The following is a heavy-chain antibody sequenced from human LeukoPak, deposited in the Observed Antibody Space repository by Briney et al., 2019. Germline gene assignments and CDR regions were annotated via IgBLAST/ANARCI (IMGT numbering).Heavy chain of an antibody. CDR3: ARGHVAVAGFDY. CDR1: GGSISSYY. V-gene: IGHV4-59*01. D-gene: IGHD6-19*01. J-gene: IGHJ4*02. Sequence: PSETLSLTCTVSGGSISSYYWSWLRQPPGKGLEWIGYVYYSGSTNYNPSLKSRVTISVDTSKNQFSLKLSSVTAADTAVYYCARGHVAVAGFDYWGQGTLVTVSS. CDR2: VYYSGST.